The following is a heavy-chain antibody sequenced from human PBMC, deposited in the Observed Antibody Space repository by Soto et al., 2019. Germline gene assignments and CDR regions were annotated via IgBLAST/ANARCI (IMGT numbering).Heavy chain of an antibody. CDR3: VKTKAEEEEAAAGMKSYYFDC. V-gene: IGHV3-64D*06. D-gene: IGHD6-13*01. J-gene: IGHJ4*02. CDR1: GFTFSSYA. Sequence: LSWSASGFTFSSYAMHWVRQAPGKGLEYVSAISSQGGSTYYADSVKGRFTISRDNSKNTLDLQMSSLRAEDTAVYYCVKTKAEEEEAAAGMKSYYFDCWGKGTLVTVSS. CDR2: ISSQGGST.